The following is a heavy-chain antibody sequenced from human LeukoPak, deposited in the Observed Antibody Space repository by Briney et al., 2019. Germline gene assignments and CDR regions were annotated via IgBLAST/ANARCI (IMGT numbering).Heavy chain of an antibody. Sequence: GGSLRLSCAASGFTFSSYSFNWARQAPGRGLEWVSSISSTSAFIYYADSMKGRFTISRDNSKNTLYLQMNSLRAEDTAVYYCARVNTYYYGSGVSRAFHMWGQGTMVTVSS. CDR2: ISSTSAFI. V-gene: IGHV3-21*01. J-gene: IGHJ3*02. D-gene: IGHD3-10*01. CDR1: GFTFSSYS. CDR3: ARVNTYYYGSGVSRAFHM.